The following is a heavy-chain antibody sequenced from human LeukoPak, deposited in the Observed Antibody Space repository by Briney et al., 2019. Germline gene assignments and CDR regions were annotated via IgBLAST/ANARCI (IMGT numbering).Heavy chain of an antibody. Sequence: PGGSLRLSCAASGFTFSSDAMSWVRQAPGKRLEWVSTIGTASDTYYPGSVEGRFTLSRDNAKNSLYLQMNSLTAGDTAVYYCARGPPRGKYYYMDVWGKGTTVTVSS. V-gene: IGHV3-13*01. J-gene: IGHJ6*03. CDR1: GFTFSSDA. CDR3: ARGPPRGKYYYMDV. D-gene: IGHD1-1*01. CDR2: IGTASDT.